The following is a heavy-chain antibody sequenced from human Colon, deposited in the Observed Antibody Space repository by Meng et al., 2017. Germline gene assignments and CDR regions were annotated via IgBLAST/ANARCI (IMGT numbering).Heavy chain of an antibody. V-gene: IGHV4-61*01. CDR1: GGSVSSGSYY. Sequence: QVQLQESGPGLVRPSETLYLPCTVSGGSVSSGSYYWSWIRQPPGKGLEWIGYIYYTGSTNYNPSLKSRVTISVDTSKNQFSLKLSSVTAADTAVYYCARGPLDYWGQGTLVTVSS. J-gene: IGHJ4*02. CDR2: IYYTGST. CDR3: ARGPLDY.